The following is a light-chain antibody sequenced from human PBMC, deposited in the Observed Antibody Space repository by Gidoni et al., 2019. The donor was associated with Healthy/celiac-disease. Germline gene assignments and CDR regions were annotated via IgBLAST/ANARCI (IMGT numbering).Light chain of an antibody. CDR3: QQYYSTPFT. V-gene: IGKV4-1*01. CDR1: QSHLYSSNNKNY. J-gene: IGKJ3*01. Sequence: DIVMTQSPDSLAVSLSERATINCTSSQSHLYSSNNKNYLAWYQQKPGQPPKLLIYWASTRESGVPDRFSGSGSGTDFTLTISSLQAEDVAVYYCQQYYSTPFTFGPGTKVDIK. CDR2: WAS.